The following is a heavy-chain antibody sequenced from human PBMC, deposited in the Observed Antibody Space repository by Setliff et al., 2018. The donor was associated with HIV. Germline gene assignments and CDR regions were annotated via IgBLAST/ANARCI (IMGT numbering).Heavy chain of an antibody. D-gene: IGHD7-27*01. CDR1: GGSFSGYY. CDR2: INHSGST. CDR3: ARNGDLGAFDV. V-gene: IGHV4-34*01. Sequence: SETLSLTCAVYGGSFSGYYWTWIRQPPGKGLEWIGEINHSGSTNCNPSLKSRVTISVDTSKNQFSLELSSVTAADTAVYYCARNGDLGAFDVWGQGTMVTVSS. J-gene: IGHJ3*01.